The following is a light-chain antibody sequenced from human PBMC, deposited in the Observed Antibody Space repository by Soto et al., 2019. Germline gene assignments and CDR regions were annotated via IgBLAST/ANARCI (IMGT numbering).Light chain of an antibody. CDR1: QSVSNNY. CDR2: GAS. V-gene: IGKV3-20*01. CDR3: QQYGRSGT. J-gene: IGKJ1*01. Sequence: EIVLTQSPGTLSLSPGEGATLSCRASQSVSNNYLAWYQQKPGQAPRLLIYGASNRATGIPDRLSGSGSGTDFTLTISRLEPEDFAVYYCQQYGRSGTFGQGTKVDI.